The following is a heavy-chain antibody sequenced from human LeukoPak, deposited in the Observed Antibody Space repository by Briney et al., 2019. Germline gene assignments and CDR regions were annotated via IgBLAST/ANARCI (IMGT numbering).Heavy chain of an antibody. V-gene: IGHV4-34*01. Sequence: SETLSLTCAVYGGSFSGYYWSWIRQPPGKGLEWIGEINHSGSTNYNPSLKSRVTISVDTSKNQFSLKLSSVTAADTAVYYCARKPIGSSWSLNFDYWGQGTLVTVSS. CDR3: ARKPIGSSWSLNFDY. CDR2: INHSGST. D-gene: IGHD6-13*01. CDR1: GGSFSGYY. J-gene: IGHJ4*02.